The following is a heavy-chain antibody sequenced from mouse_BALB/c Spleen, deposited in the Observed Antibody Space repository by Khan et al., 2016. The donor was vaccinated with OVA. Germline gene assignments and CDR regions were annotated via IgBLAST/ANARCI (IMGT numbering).Heavy chain of an antibody. Sequence: VQLKQSGPELVKPGASVKISCKASGYSFTGYFMNWVMQSHGKSLEWIGRINPHIGETFYNPKFKGKATLTVDESSSTAHMELRSLASEDSAVYYCARIDGSDFDYWGQGTTLTVSS. CDR1: GYSFTGYF. D-gene: IGHD1-1*01. J-gene: IGHJ2*01. CDR2: INPHIGET. V-gene: IGHV1-20*02. CDR3: ARIDGSDFDY.